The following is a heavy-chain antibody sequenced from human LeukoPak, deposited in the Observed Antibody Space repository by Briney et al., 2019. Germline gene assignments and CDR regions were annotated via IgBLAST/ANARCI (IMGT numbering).Heavy chain of an antibody. CDR2: IYHSGST. Sequence: SETLSLTCAVSGGSISSSNWWSWVRQPPGKGLEWIGEIYHSGSTNYNPSLKSRVTISVDTSKNQFSLKLSSVTAADTAVYYCARDLIVPDAMTGSGSYSTDYWGQGTLATVSS. V-gene: IGHV4-4*02. J-gene: IGHJ4*02. CDR1: GGSISSSNW. D-gene: IGHD3-10*01. CDR3: ARDLIVPDAMTGSGSYSTDY.